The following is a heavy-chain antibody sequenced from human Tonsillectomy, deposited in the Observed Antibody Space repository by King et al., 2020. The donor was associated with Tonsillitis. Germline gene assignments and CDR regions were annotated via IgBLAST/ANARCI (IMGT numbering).Heavy chain of an antibody. CDR1: GGSISTSSYY. V-gene: IGHV4-39*01. D-gene: IGHD2-8*01. Sequence: QLQLQESGPGLVKPSETLSLTCAVSGGSISTSSYYWGWIRQSPGKGLEWIGSIYYTGSTYYSPSLRSRVTKSVDTSKNQFSLRLSSVTAAETAVYYCARQWGFCTNGVCFLYYFDYWGQGALVTVSS. J-gene: IGHJ4*02. CDR2: IYYTGST. CDR3: ARQWGFCTNGVCFLYYFDY.